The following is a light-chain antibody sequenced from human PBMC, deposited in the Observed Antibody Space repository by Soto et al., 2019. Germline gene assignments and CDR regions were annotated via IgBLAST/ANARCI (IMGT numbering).Light chain of an antibody. J-gene: IGKJ4*01. CDR3: QQLN. Sequence: DIQMTQSPSSLSASVGDRVTITCRASQGISNSLNWYQQKPGRAPKLLIYDASNLEAGVPSRFRGSGSGTEFTLTISSLQPEDFATYYCQQLNFGGGTKVDIK. CDR1: QGISNS. V-gene: IGKV1-33*01. CDR2: DAS.